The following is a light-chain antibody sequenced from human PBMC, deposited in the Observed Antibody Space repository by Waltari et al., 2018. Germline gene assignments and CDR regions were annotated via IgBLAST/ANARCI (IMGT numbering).Light chain of an antibody. CDR3: MQGTHWPYT. Sequence: DVVMTQSPLSLSVTLGQAASISCKSSQSLVHSGGNTHLTWFHQRPGQPPRRLIYRVFNRDSGVPDRFSGSGSGTDFTLKVNKVEAEDVGVYYCMQGTHWPYTFGQGTKLDIK. CDR1: QSLVHSGGNTH. J-gene: IGKJ2*01. CDR2: RVF. V-gene: IGKV2-30*02.